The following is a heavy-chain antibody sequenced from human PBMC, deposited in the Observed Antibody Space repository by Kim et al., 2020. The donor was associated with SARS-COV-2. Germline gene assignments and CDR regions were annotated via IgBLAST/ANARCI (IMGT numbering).Heavy chain of an antibody. D-gene: IGHD1-26*01. CDR3: ARGLKLLVYYYGMDV. J-gene: IGHJ6*02. Sequence: ADTGKGRFTISRDNAKKSLYLQMNSLSAEDTAVYYCARGLKLLVYYYGMDVWGQGTTVTVSS. V-gene: IGHV3-11*04.